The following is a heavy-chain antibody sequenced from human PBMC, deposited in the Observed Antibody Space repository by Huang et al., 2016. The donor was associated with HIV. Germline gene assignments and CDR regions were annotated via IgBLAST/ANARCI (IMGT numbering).Heavy chain of an antibody. J-gene: IGHJ6*02. CDR3: ARLIGSPSFYYGLDV. CDR2: IYPGESDT. V-gene: IGHV5-51*01. D-gene: IGHD3-10*01. Sequence: EVQLVQSGAEVKKPGESLKISCKGSGYRFRSNWIGWVRQMPGKGLEWMGIIYPGESDTRYSPSFQGQVTISADKSSNTAYLQWSSLKASDTAMYYCARLIGSPSFYYGLDVWGQGTTVTVSS. CDR1: GYRFRSNW.